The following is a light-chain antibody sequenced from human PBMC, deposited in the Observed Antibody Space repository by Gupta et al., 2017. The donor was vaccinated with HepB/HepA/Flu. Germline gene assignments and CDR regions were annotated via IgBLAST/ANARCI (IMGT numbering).Light chain of an antibody. CDR3: NSYTIRSTVV. Sequence: QSALTQPASVSGPPGQSTTISCTGTSTDVGGYDHVSWYQQHPGKAPRLMIYDVSNRPSGVSNRFSGSKSGNTASLTISGLQAEDEAHYYCNSYTIRSTVVFGGGTKLTVL. CDR1: STDVGGYDH. V-gene: IGLV2-14*03. CDR2: DVS. J-gene: IGLJ2*01.